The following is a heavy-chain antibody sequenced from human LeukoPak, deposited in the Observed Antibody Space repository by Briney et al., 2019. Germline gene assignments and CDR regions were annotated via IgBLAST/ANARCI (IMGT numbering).Heavy chain of an antibody. CDR2: INPNSGGT. Sequence: GASVKVSCKAPGYTFTGYYIHWVRQAPGQGLEWMGWINPNSGGTNYAQKFQGRVTMTRDTSISTAYMELSRLRSDDTAVYYCARVCGYPYYFDYWGQGTLVTVSS. CDR1: GYTFTGYY. V-gene: IGHV1-2*02. CDR3: ARVCGYPYYFDY. J-gene: IGHJ4*02. D-gene: IGHD6-25*01.